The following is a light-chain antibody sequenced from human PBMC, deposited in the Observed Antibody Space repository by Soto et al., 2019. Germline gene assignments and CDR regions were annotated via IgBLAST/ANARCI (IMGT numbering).Light chain of an antibody. CDR2: GAS. CDR1: QGIGSY. CDR3: QQLNTYPA. Sequence: DLPLTQSPSFLSASVGDRVTITCRASQGIGSYLGWYQQAPGKAPKLLIYGASPLQSGVPSRFSGSGSGTEFTLTISSLQTEDVATYFCQQLNTYPAFGGGTKVE. V-gene: IGKV1-9*01. J-gene: IGKJ4*01.